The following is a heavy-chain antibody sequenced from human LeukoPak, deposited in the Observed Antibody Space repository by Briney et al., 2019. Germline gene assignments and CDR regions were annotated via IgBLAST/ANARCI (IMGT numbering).Heavy chain of an antibody. D-gene: IGHD6-13*01. V-gene: IGHV4-61*09. CDR3: ARDGHSSSLQRGYDP. Sequence: SPSQTLSLTCTVSGGSISSGSYYWNWIRQPAGKGLEWIGHFYTSGSTNYNPSLESRVTISVDTSKNQFSLNLSSVTAADTAVYYCARDGHSSSLQRGYDPWGQGTLVTVSS. J-gene: IGHJ5*02. CDR1: GGSISSGSYY. CDR2: FYTSGST.